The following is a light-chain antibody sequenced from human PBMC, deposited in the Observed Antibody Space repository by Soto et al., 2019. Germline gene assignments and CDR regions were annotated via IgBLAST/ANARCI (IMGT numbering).Light chain of an antibody. CDR1: QSISNY. Sequence: DIQMTQSPSSLSASVGDRVTITCRASQSISNYLNWYQQKPGKAPKLLIYAASSLQSGVPSRFSGSGSGTDFTLTISSLQPEDFATYYCQHSYSTPITFGQGTRLEIK. J-gene: IGKJ5*01. CDR2: AAS. CDR3: QHSYSTPIT. V-gene: IGKV1-39*01.